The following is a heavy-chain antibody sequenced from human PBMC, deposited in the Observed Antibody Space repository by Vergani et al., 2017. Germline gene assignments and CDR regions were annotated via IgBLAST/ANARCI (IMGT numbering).Heavy chain of an antibody. V-gene: IGHV3-9*02. CDR3: AKDLGTSSGGGWFDP. Sequence: EVQLEESGGGLVLPGRSLRLSCVASGFTSAGYAMHWVRQAPGKGLEWVSGISWNSNSIGYAYSVKGRFTISRANAKNSLFLQMNSLRAEDTALYYCAKDLGTSSGGGWFDPWGQGTLVTVSS. CDR2: ISWNSNSI. CDR1: GFTSAGYA. D-gene: IGHD6-6*01. J-gene: IGHJ5*02.